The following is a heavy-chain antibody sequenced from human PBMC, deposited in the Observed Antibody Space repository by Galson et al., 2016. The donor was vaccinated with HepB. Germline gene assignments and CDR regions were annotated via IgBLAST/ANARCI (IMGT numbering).Heavy chain of an antibody. V-gene: IGHV3-11*06. CDR3: ARDSPIHLPTLPTHDFDY. Sequence: SLRLSCAASGFTFSEYLMTWVRQAPGKGLEWISYISSSSSDSFYADSVKGRFTISRDNAKNSLYLKMSSLTDDDTAVYYCARDSPIHLPTLPTHDFDYWGQGIVVTVSS. CDR1: GFTFSEYL. CDR2: ISSSSSDS. D-gene: IGHD2-15*01. J-gene: IGHJ4*02.